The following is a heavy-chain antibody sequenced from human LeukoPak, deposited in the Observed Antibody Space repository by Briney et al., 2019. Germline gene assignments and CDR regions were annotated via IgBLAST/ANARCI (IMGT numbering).Heavy chain of an antibody. Sequence: GGSLRLSCATAGFTFSSHWMHWVRQGPGKGVVWVSRINTDGSTTSYADSVKGRFTISRDNAKNTLYLQMNSLRAEDTAVYYCARVIIAATGIDYWGQGALVTVSS. D-gene: IGHD6-13*01. CDR3: ARVIIAATGIDY. J-gene: IGHJ4*02. V-gene: IGHV3-74*01. CDR1: GFTFSSHW. CDR2: INTDGSTT.